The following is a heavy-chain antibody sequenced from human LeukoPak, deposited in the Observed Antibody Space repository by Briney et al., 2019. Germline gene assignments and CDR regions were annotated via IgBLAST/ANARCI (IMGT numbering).Heavy chain of an antibody. CDR3: ARVGSRYGPPNS. CDR2: ISSDTKTV. D-gene: IGHD5-18*01. CDR1: GFDFRFYI. Sequence: GGSLRLSCAASGFDFRFYIMNWVRQAPGKGLEWISYISSDTKTVNYADSVKGRFTISRDNAKNSLYLQMNSLSADDTAVYYCARVGSRYGPPNSWGQGTLVTVSS. J-gene: IGHJ4*02. V-gene: IGHV3-48*01.